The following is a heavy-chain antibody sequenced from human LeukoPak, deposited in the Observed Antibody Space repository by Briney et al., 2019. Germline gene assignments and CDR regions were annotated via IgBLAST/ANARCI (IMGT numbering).Heavy chain of an antibody. D-gene: IGHD3-9*01. Sequence: PGGSLRLSCVVSGVTFSQSWMHWVRQVPGKGLVWVSRINTDGRNTIYADSVKGRFTISRDNAKNTLYLQMNSLRAEDTAVYYCAKWGDYDGLTGYYDSDCWGQGTLVTVSS. CDR3: AKWGDYDGLTGYYDSDC. CDR1: GVTFSQSW. J-gene: IGHJ4*02. V-gene: IGHV3-74*01. CDR2: INTDGRNT.